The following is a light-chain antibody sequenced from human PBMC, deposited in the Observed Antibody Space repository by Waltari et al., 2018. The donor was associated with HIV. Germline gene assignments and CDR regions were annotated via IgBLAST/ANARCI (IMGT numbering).Light chain of an antibody. J-gene: IGLJ3*02. CDR1: SSDLGTYNY. CDR3: SSYAGNNSVL. V-gene: IGLV2-8*01. Sequence: QSALTPPPSASGSPGQSVTIPCTGTSSDLGTYNYVSWYQQPPGKAPKPMLHEFKKRPSGVPGRFSGSKSGNTASLTVSGLQAEDDGAYYCSSYAGNNSVLFGGGTKLTVL. CDR2: EFK.